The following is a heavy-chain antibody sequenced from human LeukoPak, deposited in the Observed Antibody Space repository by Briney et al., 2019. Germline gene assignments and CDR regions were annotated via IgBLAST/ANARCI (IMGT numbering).Heavy chain of an antibody. CDR1: GGTFSSYA. Sequence: SVKVSCKASGGTFSSYAISWVRQAPGQRLEWMGRIIPIFGTANYAQKFQGRVTITTDESTSTAYMELSSLRSEDTAVYYCARDREQWAFDYWGQGTLVTVSS. J-gene: IGHJ4*02. CDR2: IIPIFGTA. D-gene: IGHD6-19*01. V-gene: IGHV1-69*05. CDR3: ARDREQWAFDY.